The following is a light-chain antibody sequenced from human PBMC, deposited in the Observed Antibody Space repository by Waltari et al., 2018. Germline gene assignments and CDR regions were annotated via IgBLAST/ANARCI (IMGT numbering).Light chain of an antibody. J-gene: IGKJ4*01. V-gene: IGKV1D-16*01. CDR3: QQCNTLPLT. CDR2: AAS. Sequence: DIQLTQSPSSLSASVGDRVTFTCRASQNIRTCLAWYQQKPGQAPKSRISAASVLQSGVPSRCIGSGAGTDFTLTITNLQPEDCATYYCQQCNTLPLTFGGGTKVEI. CDR1: QNIRTC.